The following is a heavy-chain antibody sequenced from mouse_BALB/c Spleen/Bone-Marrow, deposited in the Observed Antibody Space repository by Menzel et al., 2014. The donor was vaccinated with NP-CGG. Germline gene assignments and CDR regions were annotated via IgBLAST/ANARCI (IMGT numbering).Heavy chain of an antibody. CDR3: ARTYGSSFFAY. V-gene: IGHV1-82*01. D-gene: IGHD1-1*01. CDR1: GYVYSSSW. Sequence: VQLQQSGPELVKSGASVKISCKASGYVYSSSWMNWVKQRPGQGLEWIGRIYPGDGDTNYNGKFKGKATLTADESSSTAYMQLSNLTSVDSAVYFCARTYGSSFFAYWGQGTLVTVSA. J-gene: IGHJ3*01. CDR2: IYPGDGDT.